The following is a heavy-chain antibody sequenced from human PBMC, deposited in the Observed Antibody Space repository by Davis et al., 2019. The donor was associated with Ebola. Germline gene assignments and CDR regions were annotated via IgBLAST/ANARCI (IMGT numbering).Heavy chain of an antibody. CDR1: GFILGSYA. D-gene: IGHD5-18*01. Sequence: GESLKISCAASGFILGSYAMHWVRQTPVKGLEWVAVISYDGSNKYYADSVKGRFTISRDNSKNTMYLQMSSLRAEDTAVYYCAREDTGLAYFDYWGQGALVTVSS. V-gene: IGHV3-30-3*01. J-gene: IGHJ4*02. CDR2: ISYDGSNK. CDR3: AREDTGLAYFDY.